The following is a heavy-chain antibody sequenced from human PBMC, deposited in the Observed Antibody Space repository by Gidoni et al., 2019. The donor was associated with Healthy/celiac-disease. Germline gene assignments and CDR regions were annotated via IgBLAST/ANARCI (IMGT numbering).Heavy chain of an antibody. CDR1: GGSISSYY. CDR2: IYYSGST. J-gene: IGHJ4*02. V-gene: IGHV4-59*01. Sequence: QVQLQESGPGLVKPSETLSLTCTVSGGSISSYYWSWIRQPPGKGLEWIGYIYYSGSTNYNPSLKSRVTISVDTSKNQFSLKLSSVTAADTAVYYCARSTPFYSSSSYRSFDYWGQGTLVTVSS. CDR3: ARSTPFYSSSSYRSFDY. D-gene: IGHD6-6*01.